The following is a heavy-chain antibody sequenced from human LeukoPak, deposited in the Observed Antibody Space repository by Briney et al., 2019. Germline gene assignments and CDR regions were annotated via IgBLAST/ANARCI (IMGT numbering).Heavy chain of an antibody. J-gene: IGHJ4*02. V-gene: IGHV3-30*01. CDR3: ARPIYCSTNGCEDY. CDR1: GLTFSNYA. D-gene: IGHD2-2*01. CDR2: ISYDGSDK. Sequence: GGSLRLSCAASGLTFSNYAMYWVRQAPGKGLEWVAVISYDGSDKYYADSVKGRFSVSRDNSKNTVYLQMNSLRAEDTAVYYCARPIYCSTNGCEDYWGQGTLVTVSS.